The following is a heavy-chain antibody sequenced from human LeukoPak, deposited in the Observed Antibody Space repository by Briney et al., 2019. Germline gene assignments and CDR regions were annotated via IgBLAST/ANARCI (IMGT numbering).Heavy chain of an antibody. V-gene: IGHV3-9*01. D-gene: IGHD6-13*01. CDR1: GFTFDDYA. CDR3: AKDMGYSSSWRLDY. CDR2: ISWNSGNV. J-gene: IGHJ4*02. Sequence: AGGSLRLSCVASGFTFDDYAMHWVRQAPGKGLEWVSGISWNSGNVGYADSVKGRFTISRDNAKKSLYLQMNSLRAEDTAFYYCAKDMGYSSSWRLDYWGQGTLVTVSS.